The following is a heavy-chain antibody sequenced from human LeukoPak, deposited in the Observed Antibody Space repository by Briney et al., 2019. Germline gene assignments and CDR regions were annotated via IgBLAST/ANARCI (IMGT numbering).Heavy chain of an antibody. CDR2: ISGSGGST. V-gene: IGHV3-23*01. Sequence: GGSLRLSCAASGVTVSNDYMSWVRQAPGKGLEWVSAISGSGGSTYYADSVKGRFTISRDNSKNTLYLQMNSLRAEDTAVYYCAKGSDYGDYLPASWGQGTLVTVSS. CDR1: GVTVSNDY. J-gene: IGHJ1*01. D-gene: IGHD4-17*01. CDR3: AKGSDYGDYLPAS.